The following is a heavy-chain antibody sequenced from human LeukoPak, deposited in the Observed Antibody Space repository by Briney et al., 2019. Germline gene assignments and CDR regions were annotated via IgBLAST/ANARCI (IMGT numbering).Heavy chain of an antibody. J-gene: IGHJ4*02. CDR1: GFTVSSNY. CDR2: IYSGGST. D-gene: IGHD3-22*01. Sequence: PGGSLRLSCVASGFTVSSNYMSWVRQAPGKGLEWVSVIYSGGSTYYADSVKGRLTISRDNSKNTLYLQMNSLRAEDTAVYYCAKKTYYYDSSGYYLDYWGQGTLVTVSS. V-gene: IGHV3-53*05. CDR3: AKKTYYYDSSGYYLDY.